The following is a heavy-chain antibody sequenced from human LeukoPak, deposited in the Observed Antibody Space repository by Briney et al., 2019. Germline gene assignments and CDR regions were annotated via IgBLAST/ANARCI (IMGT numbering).Heavy chain of an antibody. V-gene: IGHV1-2*04. CDR1: GYTFTGYY. Sequence: ASVKVSCKASGYTFTGYYMHWVRQAPGQGLEWMGWINPNSGGTNYAQKFQGWITMTRDTSISTAYMELSRLRSDDTAVYYCARDLGAYGDPPGCAFDIWGQGTMVTVSS. D-gene: IGHD4-17*01. CDR3: ARDLGAYGDPPGCAFDI. CDR2: INPNSGGT. J-gene: IGHJ3*02.